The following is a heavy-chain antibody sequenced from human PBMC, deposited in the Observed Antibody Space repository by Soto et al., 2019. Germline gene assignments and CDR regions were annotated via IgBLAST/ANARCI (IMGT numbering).Heavy chain of an antibody. J-gene: IGHJ4*02. D-gene: IGHD5-18*01. Sequence: GGSLRLSCAASGFTFSSYAMSWVRQAPGKGLEWVSGISGSGGTPHYADSVKGRFTISRDNSKNTLYLQMNSLRAEDTAVYYCAKDDTTMVNYFDYWGQGTLVTVSS. CDR2: ISGSGGTP. CDR1: GFTFSSYA. CDR3: AKDDTTMVNYFDY. V-gene: IGHV3-23*01.